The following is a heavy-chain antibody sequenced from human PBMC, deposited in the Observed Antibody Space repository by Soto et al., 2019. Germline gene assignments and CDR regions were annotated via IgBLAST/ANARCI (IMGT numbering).Heavy chain of an antibody. D-gene: IGHD6-13*01. J-gene: IGHJ6*02. V-gene: IGHV3-9*01. Sequence: EVQLVESGGGLVQPGRSLRLSCAASGFTFDDYAMHWVRQAPGKGLEWVSGITWNRGNIGYADSVKGRFTISRDNAKNSLYLQMNSLRAEDTALYYCAKDMSTSWSYYPYGMDVWGQGTTVTVS. CDR1: GFTFDDYA. CDR3: AKDMSTSWSYYPYGMDV. CDR2: ITWNRGNI.